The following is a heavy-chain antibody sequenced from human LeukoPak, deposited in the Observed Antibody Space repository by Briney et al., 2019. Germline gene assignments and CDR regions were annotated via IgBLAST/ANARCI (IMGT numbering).Heavy chain of an antibody. D-gene: IGHD3-10*01. CDR3: ARAYGSGIAWFDP. V-gene: IGHV4-34*01. CDR2: INHSGST. Sequence: PSETLSLTCAVYGGSFSGYYWSWIRQPPGEGLEWIGEINHSGSTNYNPSLKSRVTISVDTSKNQFSLKLSSVTAADTAVYYCARAYGSGIAWFDPWGQGTLVTVSS. CDR1: GGSFSGYY. J-gene: IGHJ5*02.